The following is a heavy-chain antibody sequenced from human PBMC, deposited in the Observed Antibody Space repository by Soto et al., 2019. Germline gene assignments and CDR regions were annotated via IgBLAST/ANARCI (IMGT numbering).Heavy chain of an antibody. D-gene: IGHD3-22*01. CDR3: AKDNADNYESGTQPPGYHYGMDV. CDR1: GFSFSDCG. CDR2: ISYDGSNK. J-gene: IGHJ6*02. V-gene: IGHV3-30*18. Sequence: PVGSLRLSCAASGFSFSDCGMHWVRQAPGKGLEWVAVISYDGSNKYYADSVKGRFTISRDNSKNTLYLQMNTLRAEDTALYYCAKDNADNYESGTQPPGYHYGMDVWGQGTPVTVS.